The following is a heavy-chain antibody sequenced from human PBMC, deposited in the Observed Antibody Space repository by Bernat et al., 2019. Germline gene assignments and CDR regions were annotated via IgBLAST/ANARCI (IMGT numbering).Heavy chain of an antibody. V-gene: IGHV3-21*01. J-gene: IGHJ6*03. CDR3: ARDPGSGLGFRDYYMDV. Sequence: QLVESGGGLVKPGGSLGLSCAASGFSFSIYSMTWVRQAPGKGLEWVSSISSSSSYIYYADSVKGRFTISSDNAKNSLYLQMNSLRAEDTAVYYCARDPGSGLGFRDYYMDVWGKGTTVTVSS. D-gene: IGHD2-15*01. CDR1: GFSFSIYS. CDR2: ISSSSSYI.